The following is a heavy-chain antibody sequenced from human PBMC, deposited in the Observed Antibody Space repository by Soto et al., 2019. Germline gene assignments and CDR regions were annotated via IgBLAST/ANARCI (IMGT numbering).Heavy chain of an antibody. CDR3: ARLNYYDSSGYYLLDY. CDR2: ISAYNGNT. V-gene: IGHV1-18*04. Sequence: ASVKVCCKASGYTFTSYGISWVRQAPGQGLEWMGWISAYNGNTNYAQKLQGRVTMTTDTSTSTAYMELRSLRSDDTAVYYCARLNYYDSSGYYLLDYWGHGTLVTVSS. D-gene: IGHD3-22*01. CDR1: GYTFTSYG. J-gene: IGHJ4*01.